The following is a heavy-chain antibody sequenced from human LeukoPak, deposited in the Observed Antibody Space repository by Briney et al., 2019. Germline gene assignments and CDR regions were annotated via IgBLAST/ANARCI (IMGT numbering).Heavy chain of an antibody. J-gene: IGHJ4*02. CDR2: IYYSGST. Sequence: SETLSLTCTVSGGSISSYYWSWIRQPPGKGLEWIGYIYYSGSTNYNPSLKSRVTISVDTSKNQFSLKLSSVTAADTAVYHCARDHTAMGVDYWGQGTLVTVSS. D-gene: IGHD5-18*01. V-gene: IGHV4-59*01. CDR3: ARDHTAMGVDY. CDR1: GGSISSYY.